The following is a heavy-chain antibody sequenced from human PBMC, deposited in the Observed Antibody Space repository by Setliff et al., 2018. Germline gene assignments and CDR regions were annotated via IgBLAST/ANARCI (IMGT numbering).Heavy chain of an antibody. CDR1: GFAFRTHP. Sequence: PGESLKISCAASGFAFRTHPMHWVRQAPGKGLEWLAVTSYDGINQYYADSVQGRFTIFRDNSKNTLYLQMNSLRGEDTAVYYCARDSGQSRNYNFWSGQLDYWGQGTLVTVSS. D-gene: IGHD3-3*01. CDR3: ARDSGQSRNYNFWSGQLDY. V-gene: IGHV3-30*01. J-gene: IGHJ4*02. CDR2: TSYDGINQ.